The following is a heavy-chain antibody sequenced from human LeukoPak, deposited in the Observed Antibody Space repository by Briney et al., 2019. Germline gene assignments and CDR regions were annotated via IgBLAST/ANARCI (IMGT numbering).Heavy chain of an antibody. CDR3: VRGPYALY. J-gene: IGHJ4*02. CDR2: IKQDGSEK. CDR1: GFTFSDYW. Sequence: GGSLRLSCEASGFTFSDYWLSWVRQAPGKGLEWVANIKQDGSEKNYVDSVKGRFTISRDNAKNSLYLQMNSLRAEDTAVYYCVRGPYALYWGRGTLVSVSS. V-gene: IGHV3-7*01. D-gene: IGHD2-2*01.